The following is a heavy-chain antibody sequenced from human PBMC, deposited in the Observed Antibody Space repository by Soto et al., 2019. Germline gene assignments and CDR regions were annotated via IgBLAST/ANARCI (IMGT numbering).Heavy chain of an antibody. CDR2: IYYSGST. Sequence: PSETLSLTCTVSGGSISSYYWSWIRQPPGKGLEWIGYIYYSGSTNYNPSLKSRVTISVDTSKNQFSLKLSSVTAADTAVYYCARTGTDFWFDPWGQGTLVTVPQ. CDR1: GGSISSYY. V-gene: IGHV4-59*08. J-gene: IGHJ5*02. D-gene: IGHD1-1*01. CDR3: ARTGTDFWFDP.